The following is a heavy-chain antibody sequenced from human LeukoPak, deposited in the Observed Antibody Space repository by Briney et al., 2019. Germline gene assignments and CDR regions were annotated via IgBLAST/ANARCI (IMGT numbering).Heavy chain of an antibody. V-gene: IGHV4-34*01. CDR3: ARGRFDP. J-gene: IGHJ5*02. CDR2: INHSGST. Sequence: SETLPLTCAVYGGSFSGYYWSWIRQPPGKGLEWIGEINHSGSTNYNPSLKSRVTISVDTSKNQFSLKLSSVTAADTAVYYCARGRFDPWGPGTLVTVSS. CDR1: GGSFSGYY.